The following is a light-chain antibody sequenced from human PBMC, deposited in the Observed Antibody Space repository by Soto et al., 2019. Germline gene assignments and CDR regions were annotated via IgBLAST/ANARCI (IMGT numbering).Light chain of an antibody. CDR1: QTISSW. J-gene: IGKJ2*01. V-gene: IGKV1-5*03. Sequence: DIQMTQSPSTLSGSVGGRVTITCRASQTISSWLAWYQQKPGKAPNLLIYKTSTLQRGVPSRFSGSGSGTEFTLTISSLQPDDFATYYCQQYDSHPMYTFGQGTKVDIK. CDR3: QQYDSHPMYT. CDR2: KTS.